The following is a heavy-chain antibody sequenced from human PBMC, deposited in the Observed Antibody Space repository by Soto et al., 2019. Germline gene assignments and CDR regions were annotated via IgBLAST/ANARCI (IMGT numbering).Heavy chain of an antibody. CDR2: IYYIGNT. CDR1: GGSISSSNYY. CDR3: AREDRTNGYNYDY. Sequence: LSLTCSVSGGSISSSNYYWAWIRQPPGKGLEWIGSIYYIGNTYYNPSLKSRVTMSVDTSKNQFSLKVTSVTAADTAIYYCAREDRTNGYNYDYWGQGTLVTVSS. J-gene: IGHJ4*02. D-gene: IGHD1-1*01. V-gene: IGHV4-39*01.